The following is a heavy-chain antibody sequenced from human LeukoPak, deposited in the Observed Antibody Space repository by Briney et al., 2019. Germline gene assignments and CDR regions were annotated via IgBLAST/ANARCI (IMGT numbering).Heavy chain of an antibody. J-gene: IGHJ6*02. Sequence: SETLSLTCAVYGGSFNGYYWSWIRQPPGKGLEWIGEINHSGTTNYNPSLKSRVTISVDTSKNQFSLKLSSVTAADTAVCYCARGPLAAAGTLTHYYYGMDVWGQGTTVTVSS. D-gene: IGHD6-13*01. CDR2: INHSGTT. CDR1: GGSFNGYY. CDR3: ARGPLAAAGTLTHYYYGMDV. V-gene: IGHV4-34*01.